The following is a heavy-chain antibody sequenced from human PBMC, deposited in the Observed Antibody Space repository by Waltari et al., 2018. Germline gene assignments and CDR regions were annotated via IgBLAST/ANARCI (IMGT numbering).Heavy chain of an antibody. CDR1: GLTFGDYG. Sequence: EVQVVESGGDLVQPGQSLRLSCTTSGLTFGDYGLSWVRQAPGKGLEWVSIIRSKTYGETREYAASVKGRLRISRDDSKRIVYLEMNSLQSEDTAIYFCVRGMRGYDYWGQGTRVTVSS. D-gene: IGHD3-3*01. J-gene: IGHJ4*02. CDR3: VRGMRGYDY. V-gene: IGHV3-49*04. CDR2: IRSKTYGETR.